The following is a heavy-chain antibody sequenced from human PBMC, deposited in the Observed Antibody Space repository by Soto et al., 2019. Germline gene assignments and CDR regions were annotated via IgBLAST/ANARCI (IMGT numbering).Heavy chain of an antibody. V-gene: IGHV3-48*02. CDR2: ISSSSSTI. CDR1: GFTFSSYS. Sequence: EVQLVESGGGLVQPGGSLRLSCAASGFTFSSYSMNWVRQAPGQGLEWVSYISSSSSTIYYADSAKGRLTIPRYNAKHALYLQINSPRDDDTAVYYCARDCKGVNGEYGGYWGQGTLVTVSS. CDR3: ARDCKGVNGEYGGY. J-gene: IGHJ4*02. D-gene: IGHD4-17*01.